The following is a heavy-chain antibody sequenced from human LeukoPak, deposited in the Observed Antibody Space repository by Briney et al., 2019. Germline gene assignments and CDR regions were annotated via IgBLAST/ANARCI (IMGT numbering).Heavy chain of an antibody. CDR1: GGSISSYY. Sequence: SETLSLTCTVSGGSISSYYWSWIRQPPGKGLEWIGYIYYSGSTNYNPSLKSRVTMSVDTSKNQFSLKLSSVTAADTAVYYCARDKSLWSGFLSWGQGTLVTVSS. CDR2: IYYSGST. V-gene: IGHV4-59*01. J-gene: IGHJ5*02. D-gene: IGHD3-3*01. CDR3: ARDKSLWSGFLS.